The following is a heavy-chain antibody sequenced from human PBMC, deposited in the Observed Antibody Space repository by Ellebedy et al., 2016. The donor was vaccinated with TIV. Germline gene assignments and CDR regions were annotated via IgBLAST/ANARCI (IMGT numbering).Heavy chain of an antibody. CDR1: GYSFTSYW. CDR2: IYPGDSDT. CDR3: ARHDRYYDSSGYWIDY. D-gene: IGHD3-22*01. J-gene: IGHJ4*02. V-gene: IGHV5-51*01. Sequence: GESLKISXKGSGYSFTSYWIGWVRQMPGKGLEWMGIIYPGDSDTRYSPSFQGQVTISADKSISTAYLQWSSLKASDTAMYYCARHDRYYDSSGYWIDYWGQGTLVTVSS.